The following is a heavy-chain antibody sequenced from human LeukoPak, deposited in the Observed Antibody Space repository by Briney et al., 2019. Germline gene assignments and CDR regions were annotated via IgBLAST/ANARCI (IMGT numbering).Heavy chain of an antibody. D-gene: IGHD2-21*02. CDR3: ARSYCGGDCSLWAFDI. Sequence: SETLSLTCTVSGGSISSYYWSWIRQPPGKGLEWIGYIYYSGSTNYNPSLKSRVTISVDTSKNQFSLKLSSVTAADTAVYYCARSYCGGDCSLWAFDIWGQGTMVTVSS. J-gene: IGHJ3*02. V-gene: IGHV4-59*01. CDR1: GGSISSYY. CDR2: IYYSGST.